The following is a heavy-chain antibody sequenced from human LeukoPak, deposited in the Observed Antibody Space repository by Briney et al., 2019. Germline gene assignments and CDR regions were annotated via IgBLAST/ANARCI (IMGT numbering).Heavy chain of an antibody. D-gene: IGHD3-9*01. CDR3: ARALDITWSALDI. CDR2: IYTSGNT. V-gene: IGHV4-4*07. CDR1: GGSISSYY. J-gene: IGHJ3*02. Sequence: SETLSLTCTVSGGSISSYYWSWIRQPAGKGLEWIGRIYTSGNTNYNPSLKSRVTISVDTSKNQFSLRLSSATAADTAVYYCARALDITWSALDIWGQGTLVPVSS.